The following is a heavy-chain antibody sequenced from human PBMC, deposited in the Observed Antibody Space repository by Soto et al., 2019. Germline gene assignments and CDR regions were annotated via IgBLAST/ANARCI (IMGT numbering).Heavy chain of an antibody. J-gene: IGHJ4*02. CDR2: IYYSGST. CDR1: GGSISSYY. Sequence: QVQLQESGPGLVKPSETLSLTCTVSGGSISSYYWSWIRQPPGKGLEWIGYIYYSGSTNYNPSLNGRVTKAVDTSKSKFSLRLSSVTAADTAVYYGARATLGIFGGWLEYFFDYWGQGTLVTVSS. D-gene: IGHD6-19*01. CDR3: ARATLGIFGGWLEYFFDY. V-gene: IGHV4-59*01.